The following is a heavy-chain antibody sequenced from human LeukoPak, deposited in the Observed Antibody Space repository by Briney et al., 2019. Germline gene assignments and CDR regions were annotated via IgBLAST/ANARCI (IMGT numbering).Heavy chain of an antibody. D-gene: IGHD6-19*01. CDR2: IIPIFGTA. J-gene: IGHJ4*02. CDR1: GGTFSIYA. V-gene: IGHV1-69*13. CDR3: ARDGIAVAGPFDY. Sequence: SVKVSCKASGGTFSIYAISWVRQAPGQGLEWMGGIIPIFGTANYAQKFQGRVTITADESTSTAYMELSSLRSEDTAVYYCARDGIAVAGPFDYWGQGTLVTVSS.